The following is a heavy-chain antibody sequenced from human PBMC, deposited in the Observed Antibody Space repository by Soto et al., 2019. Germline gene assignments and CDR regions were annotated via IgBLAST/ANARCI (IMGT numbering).Heavy chain of an antibody. Sequence: EVQLVESGGGLVQPGGPLRLSCAASGFMFNSYAMHWVRQAPGKGLEYVSAISSLGDSTFYANSVQDRFTISRDNSKNTLYPQMGSLSAEDMAVYYFARRTAGWDFALWGRGTLVTVSS. V-gene: IGHV3-64*01. CDR2: ISSLGDST. J-gene: IGHJ2*01. CDR1: GFMFNSYA. D-gene: IGHD2-21*02. CDR3: ARRTAGWDFAL.